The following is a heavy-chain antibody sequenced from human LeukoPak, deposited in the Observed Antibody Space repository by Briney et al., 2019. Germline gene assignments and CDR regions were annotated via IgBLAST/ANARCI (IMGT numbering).Heavy chain of an antibody. J-gene: IGHJ6*02. Sequence: GGSLRLSCSASGFPFSSYAMHWVHQAPGKGLEYVSAISDSGGSTYYADSVKGKFTISRDNSKNTLYLQMSSLRAEDTAVYFCVRGYSFGPYGMDVWGQGTTVTVSS. CDR3: VRGYSFGPYGMDV. D-gene: IGHD2-15*01. CDR2: ISDSGGST. V-gene: IGHV3-64D*09. CDR1: GFPFSSYA.